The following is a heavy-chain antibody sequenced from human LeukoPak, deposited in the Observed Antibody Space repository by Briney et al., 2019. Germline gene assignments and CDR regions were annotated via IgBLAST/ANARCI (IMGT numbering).Heavy chain of an antibody. CDR1: GYTFTSYG. CDR2: ISAYNGNT. Sequence: VSVKVSCKASGYTFTSYGISWVRQAPGQGLEWMGWISAYNGNTNYAQKLQGRVTMTTDTSTSTAYMELRSLRSDDTAVYYCARVSGITIFGVVKYSSPDYWGQGTLVSVSS. D-gene: IGHD3-3*01. J-gene: IGHJ4*02. V-gene: IGHV1-18*01. CDR3: ARVSGITIFGVVKYSSPDY.